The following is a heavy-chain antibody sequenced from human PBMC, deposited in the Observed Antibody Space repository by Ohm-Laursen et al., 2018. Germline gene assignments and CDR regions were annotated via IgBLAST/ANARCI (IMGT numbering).Heavy chain of an antibody. V-gene: IGHV3-33*01. D-gene: IGHD3-22*01. CDR2: IWFDGSNK. Sequence: SLRLSCAASGFTFGTYGMHWVRQAPGKGLEWVAVIWFDGSNKYYADSVRGRFTISRDNSKNTLYLQMNSLRAEDTAVYYCERVSSDTMIDAFDIWGQGTMVTVSS. J-gene: IGHJ3*02. CDR3: ERVSSDTMIDAFDI. CDR1: GFTFGTYG.